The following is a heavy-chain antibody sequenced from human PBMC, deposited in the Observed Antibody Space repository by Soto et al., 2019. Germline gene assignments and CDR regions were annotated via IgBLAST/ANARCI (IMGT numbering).Heavy chain of an antibody. D-gene: IGHD2-2*01. CDR1: GGSISSYY. Sequence: QVQLQESGPGLVKPSETLSLTCTVSGGSISSYYWSWIRQPPGKGLEWIGYIYYSGSTNYNPSLKRRVTISVDTSKNQFSLKLSSVTAADTAVYYCARDYCSSTSCYEGGPWSFDPWGQGTLVTVSS. J-gene: IGHJ5*02. V-gene: IGHV4-59*01. CDR3: ARDYCSSTSCYEGGPWSFDP. CDR2: IYYSGST.